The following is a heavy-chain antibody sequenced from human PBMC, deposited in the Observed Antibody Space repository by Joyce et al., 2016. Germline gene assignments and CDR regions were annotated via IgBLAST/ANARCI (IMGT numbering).Heavy chain of an antibody. D-gene: IGHD6-25*01. CDR2: ISNDGKNK. CDR1: GFTFRSYG. Sequence: QAQLVESGGGVVQPGRSLRLSCAVSGFTFRSYGMHWVHQAPGKGLEWVAVISNDGKNKNDADSVKGRFTVSRDNSKKSLSLQMNSLRPEDTAVYYCAKDRETSAVLDFWGQGTPVTVSS. CDR3: AKDRETSAVLDF. J-gene: IGHJ4*02. V-gene: IGHV3-30*18.